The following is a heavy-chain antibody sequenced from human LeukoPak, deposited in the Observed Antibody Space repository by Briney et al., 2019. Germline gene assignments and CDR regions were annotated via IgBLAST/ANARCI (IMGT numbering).Heavy chain of an antibody. J-gene: IGHJ4*02. CDR3: ARVSYYGSGSYLNYFDY. Sequence: PGGSLRLSCAASGFTFSDYYMSWIRQAPGEGLEWVSYISSSGSTIYYADSVKGRFTISRDNAKNSLYLQMNSLRAEDTAVYYCARVSYYGSGSYLNYFDYWGQGTLVTVSS. CDR2: ISSSGSTI. CDR1: GFTFSDYY. V-gene: IGHV3-11*01. D-gene: IGHD3-10*01.